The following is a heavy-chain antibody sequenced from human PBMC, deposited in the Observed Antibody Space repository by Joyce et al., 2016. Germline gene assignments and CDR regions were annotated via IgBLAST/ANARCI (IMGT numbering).Heavy chain of an antibody. J-gene: IGHJ4*02. CDR1: GDTFTNYG. CDR3: ARDDLFWSGYYHY. V-gene: IGHV1-18*01. CDR2: INAYNGNT. D-gene: IGHD3-3*01. Sequence: QAQLVQSGAEVKKPGASVRVSCKASGDTFTNYGFSWVRQAPGQGLEWMGWINAYNGNTNYAQKGQGRVTMTTDTSTSTAYMELRSLRSDDTAVYYCARDDLFWSGYYHYWGQGTLVTVSS.